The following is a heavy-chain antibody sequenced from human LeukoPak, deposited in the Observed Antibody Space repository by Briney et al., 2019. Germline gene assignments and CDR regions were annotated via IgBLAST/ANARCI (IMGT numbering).Heavy chain of an antibody. CDR3: AKDPIATVVKLGPDDSDL. D-gene: IGHD2-21*01. J-gene: IGHJ3*01. Sequence: GGSLRLSCVASGFTFDDYGMHWVRQAPGKGLEWVSGISWNGVSKVYADSVKGRFTISRDNAKNSLYLQMNSLRVEDTALYYCAKDPIATVVKLGPDDSDLWGQGTKVTVSS. CDR2: ISWNGVSK. CDR1: GFTFDDYG. V-gene: IGHV3-9*01.